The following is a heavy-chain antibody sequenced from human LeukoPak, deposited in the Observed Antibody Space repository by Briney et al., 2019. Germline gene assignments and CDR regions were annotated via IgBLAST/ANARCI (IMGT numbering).Heavy chain of an antibody. CDR2: IYGGGST. V-gene: IGHV3-53*01. Sequence: GGSLRLSCEASGFTVSSNYMSWVRQAPGKGLEWVSVIYGGGSTYYADSVKGRFTISRDNAKNSLYLEMTSLRVEDTAVYYCARDRTPSTPVVIIDAFDIWGQGTMVTVSS. CDR3: ARDRTPSTPVVIIDAFDI. J-gene: IGHJ3*02. CDR1: GFTVSSNY. D-gene: IGHD3-3*01.